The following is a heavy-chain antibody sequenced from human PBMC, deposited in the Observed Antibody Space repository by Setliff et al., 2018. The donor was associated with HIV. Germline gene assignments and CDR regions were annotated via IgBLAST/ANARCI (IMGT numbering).Heavy chain of an antibody. CDR3: ARDAPTVYANGWFDP. J-gene: IGHJ5*02. V-gene: IGHV4-38-2*02. D-gene: IGHD2-8*01. CDR2: IYHSGST. CDR1: GYSISSGFY. Sequence: SETLSLTCAVSGYSISSGFYWGWVRQPPGKGLEWIGSIYHSGSTYYNPSLRSRVTISVDTSKNQFSLKLSSVTAADTAVYYCARDAPTVYANGWFDPWGQGTLVTVSS.